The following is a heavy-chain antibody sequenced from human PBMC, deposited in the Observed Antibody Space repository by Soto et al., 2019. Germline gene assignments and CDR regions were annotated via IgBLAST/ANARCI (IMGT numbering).Heavy chain of an antibody. CDR1: GFTVSSNY. J-gene: IGHJ3*01. V-gene: IGHV3-66*01. CDR3: VRALLWFGGFSIGVFDF. Sequence: GRSLRLSCAASGFTVSSNYMSWVRQAPGKGLEWVSVIYSGGSTYYADSVKGRFTISRDNSKNTLYLQMNSLRAEDTAVYYCVRALLWFGGFSIGVFDFLGKGTLVTGS. D-gene: IGHD3-10*01. CDR2: IYSGGST.